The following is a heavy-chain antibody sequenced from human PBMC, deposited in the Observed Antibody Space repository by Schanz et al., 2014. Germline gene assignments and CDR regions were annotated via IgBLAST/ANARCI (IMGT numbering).Heavy chain of an antibody. CDR1: GYIFNGYY. CDR3: ARAACGEPIDF. J-gene: IGHJ4*02. Sequence: QAQLVQSGAEVKKPGASVKVSCKASGYIFNGYYMHWVRQAPGQGLEWMGRINPNSGDTRYGQKLQGRVSMTRDMSVTTASMELTRLTFDDTAMYYCARAACGEPIDFWGPGTLVTVSS. D-gene: IGHD3-10*01. CDR2: INPNSGDT. V-gene: IGHV1-2*06.